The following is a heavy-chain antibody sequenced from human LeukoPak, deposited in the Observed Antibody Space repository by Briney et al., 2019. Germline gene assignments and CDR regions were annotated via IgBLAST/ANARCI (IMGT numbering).Heavy chain of an antibody. CDR1: GFTFSSYG. V-gene: IGHV3-33*06. Sequence: GGSLRLSCAASGFTFSSYGMHWVRQAPGKGLEWVAVIWYDGSNKYYADPVKGRFTISRDNTKNTLYLQMNSLRAEDTAVYYCAKNGPPASTTIFGFYYYYMDVWGKGTTVTVSS. D-gene: IGHD3-3*01. CDR3: AKNGPPASTTIFGFYYYYMDV. J-gene: IGHJ6*03. CDR2: IWYDGSNK.